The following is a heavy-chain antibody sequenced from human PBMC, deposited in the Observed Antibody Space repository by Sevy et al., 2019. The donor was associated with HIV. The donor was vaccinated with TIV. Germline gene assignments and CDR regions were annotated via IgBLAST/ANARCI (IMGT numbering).Heavy chain of an antibody. CDR2: VGPAGDP. CDR1: GFTLSSYD. CDR3: ARSGGYSDYGMDV. J-gene: IGHJ6*02. D-gene: IGHD5-12*01. Sequence: GESLKISCVASGFTLSSYDMHWVRQVTGKGLEWVSGVGPAGDPFYPGSVKGRFTISRENAKNSFYLQMNSLRAGDTAVYYCARSGGYSDYGMDVWGQGTTVTVSS. V-gene: IGHV3-13*05.